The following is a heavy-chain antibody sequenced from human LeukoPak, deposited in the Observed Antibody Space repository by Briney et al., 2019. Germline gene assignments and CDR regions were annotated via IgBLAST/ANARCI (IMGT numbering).Heavy chain of an antibody. CDR2: IKPSGGST. J-gene: IGHJ4*02. CDR1: GYTFTSYY. V-gene: IGHV1-46*01. D-gene: IGHD1-1*01. CDR3: AREVPENFNFDY. Sequence: GASVKVSSKASGYTFTSYYTHWVRQATGQGLEWMGIIKPSGGSTLYAQKFQGRVTVTSDMSTSTVYVELSSLRSEDTAVYYCAREVPENFNFDYWGQGTLVTVSS.